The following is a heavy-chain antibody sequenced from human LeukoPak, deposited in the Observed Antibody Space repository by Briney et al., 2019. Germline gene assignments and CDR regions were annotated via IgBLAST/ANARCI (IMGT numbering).Heavy chain of an antibody. CDR1: GFTFSNYA. CDR3: AKAGVVYYYYMDV. V-gene: IGHV3-23*01. J-gene: IGHJ6*03. CDR2: ISGSGGST. D-gene: IGHD7-27*01. Sequence: GGSLRLSCAASGFTFSNYAMRWVRQAPGKGLEWVSAISGSGGSTYYADSVKGRFTISRDNSKNTLYLQMNSLRAEDTAVYYCAKAGVVYYYYMDVWGKGTTVTISS.